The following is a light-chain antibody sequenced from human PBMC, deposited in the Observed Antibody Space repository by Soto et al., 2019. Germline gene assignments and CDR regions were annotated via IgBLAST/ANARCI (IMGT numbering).Light chain of an antibody. V-gene: IGKV3-15*01. CDR2: ASS. CDR3: QQYSTWPPIT. J-gene: IGKJ5*01. Sequence: IVMTQSPATLSVSPGERATLSCRASQSIGSNLAWYQQKPGQAPRLVIYASSIRASDFPARFSGSGSGTEFTLTISGLQSDDFAVYYCQQYSTWPPITFGPGTRLDIK. CDR1: QSIGSN.